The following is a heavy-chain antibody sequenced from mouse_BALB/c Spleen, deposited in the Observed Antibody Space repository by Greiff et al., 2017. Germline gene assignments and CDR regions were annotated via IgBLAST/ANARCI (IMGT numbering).Heavy chain of an antibody. Sequence: VQLQQSGAELVRSGASVKLSCTASGFNIKDYYMHWVKQRPEQGLEWIGWIDPENGDTEYAPKFQGKATMTADTSSNTAYLQLSSLTSEDTAVYYCNVCYGNRYYYAVDYWGQGTSVTVS. J-gene: IGHJ4*01. V-gene: IGHV14-4*02. D-gene: IGHD2-1*01. CDR1: GFNIKDYY. CDR2: IDPENGDT. CDR3: NVCYGNRYYYAVDY.